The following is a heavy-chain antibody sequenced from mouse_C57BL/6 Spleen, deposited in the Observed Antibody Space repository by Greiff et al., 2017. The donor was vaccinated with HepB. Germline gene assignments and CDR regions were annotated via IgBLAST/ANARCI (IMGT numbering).Heavy chain of an antibody. D-gene: IGHD1-1*01. J-gene: IGHJ3*01. CDR3: TTGSYYYGSSSWFAY. CDR2: IDPENGDT. CDR1: GFNIKDDY. Sequence: VQLQQSGAELVRPEASVKLSCTASGFNIKDDYMHWVKQRPEQGLEWIGWIDPENGDTEYASKFQGKATITADTSSNTAYLQLSSLTSEDTAVYYCTTGSYYYGSSSWFAYWGQGTLVTVSA. V-gene: IGHV14-4*01.